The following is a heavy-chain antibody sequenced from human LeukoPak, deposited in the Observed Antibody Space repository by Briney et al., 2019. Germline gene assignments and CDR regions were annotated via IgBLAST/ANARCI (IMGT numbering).Heavy chain of an antibody. J-gene: IGHJ4*02. Sequence: ASVKVSCKASGYTFTSYYMHWVRQAPGQGLEWMGIINPSGGSTSYAQKFQGRVTMTRDTSTSPVYMELSSLRSEDTAVYYCARYYYDSSGYYYGDYWGQGTLVTVSS. CDR3: ARYYYDSSGYYYGDY. CDR2: INPSGGST. D-gene: IGHD3-22*01. V-gene: IGHV1-46*01. CDR1: GYTFTSYY.